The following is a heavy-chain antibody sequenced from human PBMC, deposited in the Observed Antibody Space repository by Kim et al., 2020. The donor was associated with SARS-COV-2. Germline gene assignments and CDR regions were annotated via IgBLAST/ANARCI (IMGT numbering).Heavy chain of an antibody. D-gene: IGHD3-10*01. J-gene: IGHJ5*02. V-gene: IGHV3-30*18. CDR3: AKDSGESNVVRWFGESFGWFDP. CDR2: ISNDGSNT. CDR1: GFTFSSYG. Sequence: GGSLRLSCAASGFTFSSYGMHWVRQAPGKGLVWVAVISNDGSNTNYADSVKGRFTISRDNSKNTLYLQMNSLRAEDTAVYYCAKDSGESNVVRWFGESFGWFDPWGQGTLVTVSS.